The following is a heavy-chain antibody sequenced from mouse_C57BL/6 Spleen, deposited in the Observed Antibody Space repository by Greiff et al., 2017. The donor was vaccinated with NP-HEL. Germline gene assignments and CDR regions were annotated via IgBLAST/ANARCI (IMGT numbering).Heavy chain of an antibody. D-gene: IGHD2-4*01. Sequence: VQLQQSGAELVKPGASVKLSCKASGYTFTSYWMQWVKQRPGQGLEWIGEIDPSDSNTNYNQKFKGKATLTVDTSSSTADMQLSSLTSEDSAVDYCARSYYDYYVRYFDVWGKGTTVTVSS. CDR3: ARSYYDYYVRYFDV. CDR2: IDPSDSNT. V-gene: IGHV1-50*01. J-gene: IGHJ1*03. CDR1: GYTFTSYW.